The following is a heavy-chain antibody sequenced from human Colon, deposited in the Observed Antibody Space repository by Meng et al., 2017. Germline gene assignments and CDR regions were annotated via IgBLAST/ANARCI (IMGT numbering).Heavy chain of an antibody. CDR1: GYTFTNHH. CDR3: ARDNSDSSTSWWFGL. D-gene: IGHD4-23*01. V-gene: IGHV1-46*01. Sequence: ASVKVSCKASGYTFTNHHMHWVRQAPGQGLEWMGEINPSGDRAVYAQKFQGRLSMTRDTSTSTLYMELSSLRFEDTAAYYCARDNSDSSTSWWFGLWGQGTLVTVSS. J-gene: IGHJ5*02. CDR2: INPSGDRA.